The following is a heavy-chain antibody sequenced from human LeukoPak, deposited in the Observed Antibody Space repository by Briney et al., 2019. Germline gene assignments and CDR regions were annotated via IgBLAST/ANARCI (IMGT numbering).Heavy chain of an antibody. CDR3: AREGGYGAYDY. Sequence: GGSLRLSCAASGFTLSRYVMHWVPQAPGKGLEYVSAISSNGGSTYYANSVKGRFTISRDNSKDTLYLQMGGLRAEDVAGYYCAREGGYGAYDYWGQGTLVTVSS. D-gene: IGHD4-17*01. V-gene: IGHV3-64*01. CDR2: ISSNGGST. J-gene: IGHJ4*02. CDR1: GFTLSRYV.